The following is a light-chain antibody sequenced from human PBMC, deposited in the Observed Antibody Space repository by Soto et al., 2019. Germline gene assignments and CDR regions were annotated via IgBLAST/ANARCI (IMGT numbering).Light chain of an antibody. CDR3: HQRQSWPRT. J-gene: IGKJ1*01. Sequence: TQSPATLSAFPGDRVTLSCRASQALNTRLAWYQHKPGQAPRLLIYLTSNRAAGVPARFSAWGSETDFTLTISDVEPEDFAVYYCHQRQSWPRTFGQGTKVEIK. CDR1: QALNTR. V-gene: IGKV3-11*01. CDR2: LTS.